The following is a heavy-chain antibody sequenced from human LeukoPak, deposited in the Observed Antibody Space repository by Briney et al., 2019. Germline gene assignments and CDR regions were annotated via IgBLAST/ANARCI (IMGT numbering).Heavy chain of an antibody. CDR2: ISTSSNYI. D-gene: IGHD6-6*01. J-gene: IGHJ4*02. Sequence: GGSLRLSCAASGFTFSNYNINWVRQAPGKGLEWVSSISTSSNYIYYADSVKGRFTISRDNAKNSLCLQMNSLRAEDTAVYYCARDRGRTEYSSSPDYWGQGTLVTVSS. CDR3: ARDRGRTEYSSSPDY. CDR1: GFTFSNYN. V-gene: IGHV3-21*01.